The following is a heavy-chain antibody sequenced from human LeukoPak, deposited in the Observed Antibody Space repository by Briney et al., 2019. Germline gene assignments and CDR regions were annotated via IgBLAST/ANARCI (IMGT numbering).Heavy chain of an antibody. Sequence: SETLSLTCTVSGGSISSCSYYWGWIRQPPGKGLEWIGSIYYSGSTYYNPSLKIRVTISVDTSKNQFSLKLSSVTAADTAVYYCARGYYMDDWGKGTTVTVSS. CDR2: IYYSGST. CDR1: GGSISSCSYY. J-gene: IGHJ6*03. CDR3: ARGYYMDD. V-gene: IGHV4-39*07.